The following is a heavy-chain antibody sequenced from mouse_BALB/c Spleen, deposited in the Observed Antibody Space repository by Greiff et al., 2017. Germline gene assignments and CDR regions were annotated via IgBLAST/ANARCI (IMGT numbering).Heavy chain of an antibody. Sequence: EVQLVESGPGLVKPSQSLSLTCTVTGYSITSDYAWNWIRQFPGNKLEWMGYISYSGSTSYNPSLKSRISITRDTSKNQFFLQLNSVTTEDTATYYCARYNYGSSYDYWGQGTTLTVSS. D-gene: IGHD1-1*01. V-gene: IGHV3-2*02. J-gene: IGHJ2*01. CDR2: ISYSGST. CDR1: GYSITSDYA. CDR3: ARYNYGSSYDY.